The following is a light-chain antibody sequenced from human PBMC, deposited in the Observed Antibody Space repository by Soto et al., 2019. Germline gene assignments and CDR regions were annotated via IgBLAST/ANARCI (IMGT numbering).Light chain of an antibody. CDR2: EVR. Sequence: QSALTQPASVSGSPGQSITISCTGTSRDVGGYNYVSWYQQHPGKAPKLMIYEVRNRPSGVSNRFSGSKSGNTASLTISGLQAEDEADYYCSSYTISSTWVFGGGTKVTVL. CDR1: SRDVGGYNY. CDR3: SSYTISSTWV. J-gene: IGLJ3*02. V-gene: IGLV2-14*01.